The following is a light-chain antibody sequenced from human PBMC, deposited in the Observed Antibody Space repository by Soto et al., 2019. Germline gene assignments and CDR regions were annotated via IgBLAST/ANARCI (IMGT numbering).Light chain of an antibody. CDR3: QQRKSIVVT. CDR2: DAS. Sequence: IVRQQSPTPLSVSPGERVPLSCRASQSVSSNLAWLQKKPGQAPRLLIYDASNRATGIPARFSGSGSGTDFTLTISSLQPEDFAVYYCQQRKSIVVTFGQGTQVDIK. J-gene: IGKJ1*01. CDR1: QSVSSN. V-gene: IGKV3-11*01.